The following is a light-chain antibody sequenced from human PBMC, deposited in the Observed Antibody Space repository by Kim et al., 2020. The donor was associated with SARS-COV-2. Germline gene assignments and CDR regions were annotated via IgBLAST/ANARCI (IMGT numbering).Light chain of an antibody. Sequence: GHPCTISCTGTSSDVGGYNYVSWDQQHPGKAPKLMIYDVSKRPSGVSNRFSGSKSGNTASLSISGLQAEDEADYYCSSYTSSSTRVFGGGTQLTVL. CDR2: DVS. V-gene: IGLV2-14*04. CDR3: SSYTSSSTRV. CDR1: SSDVGGYNY. J-gene: IGLJ3*02.